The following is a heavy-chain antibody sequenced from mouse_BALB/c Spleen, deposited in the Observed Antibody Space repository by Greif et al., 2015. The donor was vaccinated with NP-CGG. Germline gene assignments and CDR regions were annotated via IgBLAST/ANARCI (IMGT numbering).Heavy chain of an antibody. CDR2: INPSNGGT. D-gene: IGHD2-1*01. V-gene: IGHV1S81*02. J-gene: IGHJ2*01. Sequence: QVQLKESGAELVKPGASVKLSCKASGYAFTSYYMYWVKQRPGQGLEWIGEINPSNGGTNFNEKFKSKATPTVDTSSTTAYMQLSSLTSEDSAVYSCTSRNGNYGGGSYSDYWGQCTTLTVSS. CDR1: GYAFTSYY. CDR3: TSRNGNYGGGSYSDY.